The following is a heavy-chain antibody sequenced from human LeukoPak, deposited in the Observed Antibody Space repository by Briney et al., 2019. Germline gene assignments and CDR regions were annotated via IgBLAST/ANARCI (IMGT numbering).Heavy chain of an antibody. CDR1: GFTFSNYA. J-gene: IGHJ4*02. V-gene: IGHV3-30*18. Sequence: GGSLRLSCAASGFTFSNYAMTWVRQAPGKGLEWVAVISYDGSNKYYADSVKGRFTISRDNSKNTLYLQMNSLRAEDTAVYYCANEWELGSFDYWGQGTLVTVSS. CDR3: ANEWELGSFDY. CDR2: ISYDGSNK. D-gene: IGHD1-26*01.